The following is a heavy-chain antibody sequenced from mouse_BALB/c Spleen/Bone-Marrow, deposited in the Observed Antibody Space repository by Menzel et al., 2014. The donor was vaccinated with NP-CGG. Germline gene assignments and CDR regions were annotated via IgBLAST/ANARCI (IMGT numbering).Heavy chain of an antibody. CDR1: GFTFSSYT. V-gene: IGHV5-6-4*01. D-gene: IGHD2-3*01. Sequence: EVKLMESGGGLVKPGGSLKLSCAASGFTFSSYTMSWVRQTPVKRLEWVATISSVGIYTYSPDSVKGRFTISRDNAKNTLYLQMSSLKSEDTAMYYCTRDLYDGYSYYAMDDWGQGTSVTVSS. J-gene: IGHJ4*01. CDR2: ISSVGIYT. CDR3: TRDLYDGYSYYAMDD.